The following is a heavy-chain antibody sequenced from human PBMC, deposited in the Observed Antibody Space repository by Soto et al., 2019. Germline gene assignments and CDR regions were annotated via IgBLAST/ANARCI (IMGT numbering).Heavy chain of an antibody. Sequence: GGSRRLPCAASGFTFSDNYMSWIRQAPGKGLEWVSYISSSGSTIYYADSVKGRFTISRDNAKNPLYLQMNSLRAEDTAVYYCARDYGSEPFDYWGQGTLVTVSS. CDR1: GFTFSDNY. D-gene: IGHD3-10*01. V-gene: IGHV3-11*01. J-gene: IGHJ4*02. CDR3: ARDYGSEPFDY. CDR2: ISSSGSTI.